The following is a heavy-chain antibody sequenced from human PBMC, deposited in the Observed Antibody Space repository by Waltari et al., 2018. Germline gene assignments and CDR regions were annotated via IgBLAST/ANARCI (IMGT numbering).Heavy chain of an antibody. CDR2: IYTSGST. CDR1: GGSISRYY. V-gene: IGHV4-4*07. J-gene: IGHJ4*02. CDR3: AMAGSDYYDSSGYYN. D-gene: IGHD3-22*01. Sequence: QVQLQESGPGLVQPSETLSLTCTVSGGSISRYYWSWIRQPAGKGLEWIGRIYTSGSTNYNPSLKSRVTISVDKSKNQFALKLSSVTAADTAVYYCAMAGSDYYDSSGYYNWGQGTLVTVSS.